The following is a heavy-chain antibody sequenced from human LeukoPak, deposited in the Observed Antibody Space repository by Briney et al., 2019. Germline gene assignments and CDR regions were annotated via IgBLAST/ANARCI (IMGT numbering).Heavy chain of an antibody. CDR1: GFTFSSYS. D-gene: IGHD6-19*01. J-gene: IGHJ4*02. CDR3: ARAVSGWSHFAC. Sequence: PGGSLRLSCAASGFTFSSYSMNWVRQTPGKGLEWVSSITSSGTYIYYADSLKGRLTISRDNAKNSLYLQMNSLRAEDTAVYYCARAVSGWSHFACWGQGTLVTVSS. CDR2: ITSSGTYI. V-gene: IGHV3-21*01.